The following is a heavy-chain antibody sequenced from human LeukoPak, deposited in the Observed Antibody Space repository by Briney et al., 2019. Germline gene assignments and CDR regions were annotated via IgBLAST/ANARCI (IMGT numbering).Heavy chain of an antibody. D-gene: IGHD2-2*03. CDR3: ARDRGYCSSTSCPRDYYYYYGMDV. Sequence: SETLSLTCAVYGGSFSGYYWSWIRQPPGKGLEWIGEINHSGSTNYNPSLKSRVTISVDTSKNQFSLKLSSVTAADTAVYYCARDRGYCSSTSCPRDYYYYYGMDVWGQGTTVTVSS. CDR1: GGSFSGYY. J-gene: IGHJ6*02. CDR2: INHSGST. V-gene: IGHV4-34*01.